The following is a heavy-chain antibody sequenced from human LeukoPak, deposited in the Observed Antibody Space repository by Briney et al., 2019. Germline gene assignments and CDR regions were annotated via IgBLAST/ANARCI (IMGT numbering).Heavy chain of an antibody. V-gene: IGHV3-9*01. CDR3: AKDLGITGTPASYYYYGMDV. CDR2: ISWNSGSI. Sequence: GGSLRLSCAASGFTFDDYAMHWVRQAPGKGLEWVSGISWNSGSIGYADSVKGRFTISRDNAKNSLYLQMNSLRAEDTALYYCAKDLGITGTPASYYYYGMDVWGQGTTVTVSS. CDR1: GFTFDDYA. J-gene: IGHJ6*02. D-gene: IGHD1-20*01.